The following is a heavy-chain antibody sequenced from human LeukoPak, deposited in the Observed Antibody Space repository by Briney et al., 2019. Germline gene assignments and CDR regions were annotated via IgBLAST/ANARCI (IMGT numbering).Heavy chain of an antibody. Sequence: GGSLRLSCAASGFTFSGSGMHWVRQAPGKGLEGVTFIRYDGSNKYYTDSVKGRFTISRYNSKNTLYLQMGSLRAEDMAVYYCARDKGSGSYSAFDYWGQGTLVTVSS. CDR1: GFTFSGSG. J-gene: IGHJ4*02. CDR2: IRYDGSNK. CDR3: ARDKGSGSYSAFDY. V-gene: IGHV3-30*02. D-gene: IGHD3-10*01.